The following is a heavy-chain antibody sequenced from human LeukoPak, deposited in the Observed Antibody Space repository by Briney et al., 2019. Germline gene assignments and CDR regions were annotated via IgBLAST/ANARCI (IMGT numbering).Heavy chain of an antibody. CDR3: ARGLGQYDC. J-gene: IGHJ4*02. Sequence: SETLSLTCAVYVEPFSNYFWSWIRHSPGKGLEWIGEINHSGSTNYNSSLTSRVTISVDKSKNQFSLNLSSVTAADTAIYYCARGLGQYDCWGQGTLVTISS. CDR1: VEPFSNYF. D-gene: IGHD5-24*01. CDR2: INHSGST. V-gene: IGHV4-34*01.